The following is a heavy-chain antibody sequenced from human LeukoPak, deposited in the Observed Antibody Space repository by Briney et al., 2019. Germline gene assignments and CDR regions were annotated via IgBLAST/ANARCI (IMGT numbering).Heavy chain of an antibody. CDR3: ARGVCSGGSCYSHYYYYYYMDV. J-gene: IGHJ6*03. Sequence: ASVKVSCKASGYTFTGYYMHWVRQAPGQGLEWMGWINPNSGGTNYAQTFQGRVTMTRDTSISTAYMELSRLRSDDTAVYYCARGVCSGGSCYSHYYYYYYMDVWGKGTTVTVSS. D-gene: IGHD2-15*01. CDR2: INPNSGGT. V-gene: IGHV1-2*02. CDR1: GYTFTGYY.